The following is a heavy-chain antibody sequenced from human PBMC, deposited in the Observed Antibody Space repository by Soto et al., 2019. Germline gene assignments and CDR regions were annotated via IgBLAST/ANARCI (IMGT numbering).Heavy chain of an antibody. CDR2: ISYDGSNK. D-gene: IGHD3-3*01. J-gene: IGHJ6*03. CDR1: GFTFSSYG. CDR3: AKVEGFYYYYMDV. Sequence: GGSLRLSCAASGFTFSSYGMHWVRQAPGKGLEWVAVISYDGSNKYYADSVKGRFTISRDNSKNTLYLQMNSLRAGDTAVYYCAKVEGFYYYYMDVWGKGTTVTVSS. V-gene: IGHV3-30*18.